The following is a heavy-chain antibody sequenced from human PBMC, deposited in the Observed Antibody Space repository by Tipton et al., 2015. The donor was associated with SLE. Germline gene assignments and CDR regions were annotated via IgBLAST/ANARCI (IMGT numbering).Heavy chain of an antibody. CDR1: GGSISSYY. D-gene: IGHD3-9*01. J-gene: IGHJ2*01. V-gene: IGHV4-59*01. CDR3: ARDMHDMLSGYARPWYFDL. CDR2: IYYSGST. Sequence: TLSLTCTVSGGSISSYYWSWIRQPPGKGLEWIGYIYYSGSTNYNPSLKSRVTISVDTSKNQFSRKLSSVTAAGTAVYYCARDMHDMLSGYARPWYFDLCGRGTLVTVSS.